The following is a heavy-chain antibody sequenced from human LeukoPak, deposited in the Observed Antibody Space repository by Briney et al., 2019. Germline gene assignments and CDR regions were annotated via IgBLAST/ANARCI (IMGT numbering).Heavy chain of an antibody. CDR1: GFTFSHYG. D-gene: IGHD1/OR15-1a*01. J-gene: IGHJ4*02. Sequence: GGSLRLSCSASGFTFSHYGMHWVRQAPGKGLQWVAFVRYDGGNKYYADSVKGRFAMSRDNSKNTLYLQMNSLRAEDTAVYYCAKSRGEQLYFRDSDYWGQGTLVTVAS. V-gene: IGHV3-30*02. CDR3: AKSRGEQLYFRDSDY. CDR2: VRYDGGNK.